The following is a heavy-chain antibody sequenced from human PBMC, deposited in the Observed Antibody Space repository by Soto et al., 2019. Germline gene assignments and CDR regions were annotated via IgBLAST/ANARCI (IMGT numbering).Heavy chain of an antibody. D-gene: IGHD2-21*01. CDR3: ARLGAYYQSLDP. J-gene: IGHJ5*02. Sequence: PSETLSLTCTVSGGSVSSNSYFWGWIRQSPGKGLEWIGTIYYSESTHYNPSLMSRVTISVDTSKNQFSLKLSSVTASDTAVYYCARLGAYYQSLDPWGQGTVVTVSS. CDR1: GGSVSSNSYF. CDR2: IYYSEST. V-gene: IGHV4-39*01.